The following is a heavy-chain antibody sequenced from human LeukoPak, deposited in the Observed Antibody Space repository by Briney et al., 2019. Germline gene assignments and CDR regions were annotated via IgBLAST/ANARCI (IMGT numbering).Heavy chain of an antibody. CDR1: SGSFSGYY. D-gene: IGHD3-22*01. J-gene: IGHJ5*02. Sequence: PSETLSLTCAVYSGSFSGYYWSWIRQPPGKGLEWIGEINHSGSTNYNPSLKSRVTISVDTSKNQFSLKLSSVTAADTAVYYCARPYYYDSRIDPWGQGILVTVSS. CDR3: ARPYYYDSRIDP. CDR2: INHSGST. V-gene: IGHV4-34*01.